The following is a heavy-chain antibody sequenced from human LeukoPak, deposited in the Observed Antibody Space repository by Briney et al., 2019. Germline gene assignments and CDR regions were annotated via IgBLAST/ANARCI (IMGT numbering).Heavy chain of an antibody. CDR1: GYTFTGYY. Sequence: GASVKVSCKASGYTFTGYYMHWVRQAPGQGLEWMGWINPNSGGTNYAQKFQGRVTMTRDTSISTAYMELSRLRSDDTAVYYCARGKSRSYDFWSGYPASDAFDIWGQGTMVTVSS. V-gene: IGHV1-2*02. CDR2: INPNSGGT. J-gene: IGHJ3*02. CDR3: ARGKSRSYDFWSGYPASDAFDI. D-gene: IGHD3-3*01.